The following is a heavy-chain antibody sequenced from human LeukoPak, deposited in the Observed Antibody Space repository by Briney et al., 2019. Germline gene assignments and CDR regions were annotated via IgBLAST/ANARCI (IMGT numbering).Heavy chain of an antibody. CDR2: IYYDGSNI. J-gene: IGHJ4*02. V-gene: IGHV3-33*01. CDR1: EFTFTTYG. CDR3: ARDWKTNSFDY. D-gene: IGHD1-1*01. Sequence: SGGSLRLSCAASEFTFTTYGMHWVRQAPGKRLEKVAFIYYDGSNIYYADYVKGRFTISRDISKNTLYLQMDSLRAEDTAIYYCARDWKTNSFDYWGQGTLVTVSS.